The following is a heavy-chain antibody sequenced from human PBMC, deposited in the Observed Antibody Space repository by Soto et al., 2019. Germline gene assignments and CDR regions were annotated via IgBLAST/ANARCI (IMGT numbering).Heavy chain of an antibody. CDR3: AKVYGGNWYFDY. J-gene: IGHJ4*02. V-gene: IGHV3-30*18. Sequence: PGGSLRLSCAASGFTFSSYGMHWVRQAPGKGLEWVAVISYDGSNKYYADSVKGRFTISRDNSKNTLYLQMNSLRAEDTAVYYCAKVYGGNWYFDYWGQGTLVTVSS. D-gene: IGHD2-21*01. CDR2: ISYDGSNK. CDR1: GFTFSSYG.